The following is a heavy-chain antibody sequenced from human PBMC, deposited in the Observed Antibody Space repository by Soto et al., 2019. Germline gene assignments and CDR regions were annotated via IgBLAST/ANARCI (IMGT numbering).Heavy chain of an antibody. CDR3: ANVGAVAGSYGMDV. D-gene: IGHD6-19*01. CDR1: GGSISSSSYY. Sequence: QLQLQESGPGLVKPSETLSLTCTVSGGSISSSSYYWGWIRQPPGKGLEWIGSIYYSGSTYYNPPPQSRVTXXVXTXXTQFSLKLSSVTAADTAVYYCANVGAVAGSYGMDVWGQGTTVTVSS. J-gene: IGHJ6*02. V-gene: IGHV4-39*01. CDR2: IYYSGST.